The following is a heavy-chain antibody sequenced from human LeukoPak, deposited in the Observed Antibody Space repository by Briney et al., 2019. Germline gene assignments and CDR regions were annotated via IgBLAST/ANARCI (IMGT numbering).Heavy chain of an antibody. Sequence: SQTLSLTCTVSGGSISSGGYYWSWIRQPPGKGLEWIGYIYHSGSTYYNPSLKSRVTISVDRSKNQFSLKLSSVTAADTAVYYCARAGIVVVPAAIKFNWFDPWGQGTLVTVSS. CDR3: ARAGIVVVPAAIKFNWFDP. J-gene: IGHJ5*02. CDR2: IYHSGST. D-gene: IGHD2-2*01. V-gene: IGHV4-30-2*01. CDR1: GGSISSGGYY.